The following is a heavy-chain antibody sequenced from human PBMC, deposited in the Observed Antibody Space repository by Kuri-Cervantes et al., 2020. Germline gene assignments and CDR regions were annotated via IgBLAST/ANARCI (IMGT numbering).Heavy chain of an antibody. J-gene: IGHJ3*02. D-gene: IGHD3-22*01. V-gene: IGHV3-53*05. CDR2: TNSDGTT. CDR3: ARDRQAAYYSSDALDI. CDR1: GFSVSNTF. Sequence: GGSLRLSCVGSGFSVSNTFLTWVRQAPGKRLEWVSVTNSDGTTNYADSVKGRFTISRDNSKNRVYLQMNSLRPEDTAVYYCARDRQAAYYSSDALDIWGQGTMVTVSS.